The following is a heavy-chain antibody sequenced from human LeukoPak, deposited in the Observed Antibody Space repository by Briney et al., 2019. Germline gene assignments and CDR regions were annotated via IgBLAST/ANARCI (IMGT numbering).Heavy chain of an antibody. D-gene: IGHD6-13*01. V-gene: IGHV1-18*01. CDR1: GFTFSNSA. J-gene: IGHJ4*02. CDR2: ISAYNGNT. CDR3: PRDKLAAGTDY. Sequence: AASVKVSCKASGFTFSNSAMQWLRQARGQRLEWMGWISAYNGNTNYAQKLQGRVTMTTDTSTSTAYMELRSLRSDDTAVYYCPRDKLAAGTDYWGQGTLVTVSS.